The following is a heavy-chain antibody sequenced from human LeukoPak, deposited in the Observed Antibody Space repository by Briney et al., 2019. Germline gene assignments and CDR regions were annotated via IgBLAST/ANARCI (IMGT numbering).Heavy chain of an antibody. J-gene: IGHJ4*02. V-gene: IGHV1-46*01. CDR1: GYTFTSYY. Sequence: ASVKVSCKASGYTFTSYYMHWVRQAPGQGVEWMGIINPSGGSTIYARKFQRRFTMTRDTSTSTVYMELSSLRSEDTAVYYCARGSRVLGYSSGYSQRYYFDYWGQGTLVTVSS. CDR3: ARGSRVLGYSSGYSQRYYFDY. D-gene: IGHD6-19*01. CDR2: INPSGGST.